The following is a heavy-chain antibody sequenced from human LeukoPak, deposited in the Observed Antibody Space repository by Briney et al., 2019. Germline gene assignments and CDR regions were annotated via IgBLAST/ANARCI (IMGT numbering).Heavy chain of an antibody. CDR1: GYTFTSYG. V-gene: IGHV1-18*01. J-gene: IGHJ3*02. D-gene: IGHD1-26*01. Sequence: ASVKVSCKASGYTFTSYGISWVRQAPGQGLEWMGWISAYNGNTNYAQKLQGRVTMTTDTSTSTAYMELSCLRSEDTAVYYCASITVQVGAGRGAFDIWGQGTMVTVSS. CDR3: ASITVQVGAGRGAFDI. CDR2: ISAYNGNT.